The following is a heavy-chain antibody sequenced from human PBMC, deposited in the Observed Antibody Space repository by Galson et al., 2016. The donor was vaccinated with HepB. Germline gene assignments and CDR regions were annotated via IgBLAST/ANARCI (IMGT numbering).Heavy chain of an antibody. J-gene: IGHJ5*01. V-gene: IGHV3-53*01. CDR2: LYRGGYT. CDR1: DLPVSVSY. CDR3: ARLGANPSCLGGSCYRWFDS. Sequence: SLRLSCAVSDLPVSVSYMSWVRQAPGKGLEWVSVLYRGGYTNYADSVKGRFTISRDNSKNTLYLQMNSLRADDTAVYYCARLGANPSCLGGSCYRWFDSWGQGIMVTVSS. D-gene: IGHD2-15*01.